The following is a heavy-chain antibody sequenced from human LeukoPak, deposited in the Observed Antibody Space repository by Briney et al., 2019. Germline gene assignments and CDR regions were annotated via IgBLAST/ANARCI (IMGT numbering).Heavy chain of an antibody. CDR2: IYYSGST. CDR1: GDSISSSSYY. Sequence: PSGTLSLTCTVSGDSISSSSYYWVWIRQPPGKGLEWIGSIYYSGSTYYNPSLNSRVTISVDTSKNQFSLKLSSVTAADTAVYYCARRNYGSGRTDYWGQGTLVTVSS. V-gene: IGHV4-39*01. CDR3: ARRNYGSGRTDY. J-gene: IGHJ4*02. D-gene: IGHD3-10*01.